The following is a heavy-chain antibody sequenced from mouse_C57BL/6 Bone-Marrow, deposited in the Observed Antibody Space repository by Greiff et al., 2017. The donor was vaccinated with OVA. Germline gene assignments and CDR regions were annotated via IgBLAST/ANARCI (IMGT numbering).Heavy chain of an antibody. CDR3: TELWFAY. CDR2: IDPENGDT. V-gene: IGHV14-4*01. CDR1: GFNIKDDY. J-gene: IGHJ3*01. Sequence: EVQLVESGAELVRPGASVKLSCTASGFNIKDDYMHWVKQRPEQGLEWIGWIDPENGDTEYASKFQGKATITADTSSNTAYLQLSSLTSEDTAVYYCTELWFAYWGQGTLDTVSA. D-gene: IGHD4-1*01.